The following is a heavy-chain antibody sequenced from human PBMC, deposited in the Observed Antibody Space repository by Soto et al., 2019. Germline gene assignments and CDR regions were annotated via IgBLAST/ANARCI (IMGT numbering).Heavy chain of an antibody. J-gene: IGHJ3*02. CDR1: GFTFSSYS. D-gene: IGHD3-16*01. CDR2: ISSSSSTI. Sequence: EVQLVESGGGLVQPGGSLRLSCAASGFTFSSYSMNWVRQAPGKGLEWVSYISSSSSTIYYADSVKGRFTISRDNAKNSLYLQMNSLRDEDTAVYYCARDMITFGGGNAFDIWGQGTMVTVSS. V-gene: IGHV3-48*02. CDR3: ARDMITFGGGNAFDI.